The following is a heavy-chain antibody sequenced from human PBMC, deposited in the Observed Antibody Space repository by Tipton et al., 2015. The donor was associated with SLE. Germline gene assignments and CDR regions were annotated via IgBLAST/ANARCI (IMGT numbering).Heavy chain of an antibody. D-gene: IGHD1-26*01. V-gene: IGHV4-38-2*02. CDR2: FYHSANT. Sequence: TLSLTCIVSRYSISSGYYWGWMRQAPGKELEWIGSFYHSANTYYNPSLTSRATISADTSKNQFSLRLTSVTAADTAVYYCARVEYSGSLGAFDIWGQGTMVTVSS. CDR3: ARVEYSGSLGAFDI. J-gene: IGHJ3*02. CDR1: RYSISSGYY.